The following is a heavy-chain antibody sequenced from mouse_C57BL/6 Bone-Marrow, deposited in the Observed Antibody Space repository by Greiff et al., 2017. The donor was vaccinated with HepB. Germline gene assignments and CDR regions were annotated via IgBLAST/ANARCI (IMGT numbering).Heavy chain of an antibody. Sequence: EVKLVESGAELVRPGASVKLSCTASGFNIKDYYMHWVKQRPEQGLEWIGWIDPENGDTEYASKFQGKATITADTSSNTAYLQLSSLTSEDTAVYYCTTSGYYMDYWGQGTSVTVSS. D-gene: IGHD2-3*01. J-gene: IGHJ4*01. V-gene: IGHV14-4*01. CDR2: IDPENGDT. CDR1: GFNIKDYY. CDR3: TTSGYYMDY.